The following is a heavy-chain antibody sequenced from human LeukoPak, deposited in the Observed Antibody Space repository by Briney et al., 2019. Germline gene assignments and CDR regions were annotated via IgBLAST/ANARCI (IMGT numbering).Heavy chain of an antibody. CDR3: ARVRISVGAPGYFDY. V-gene: IGHV3-7*01. Sequence: GGSLRLSCAASGFTFSSYWMSWVRQAPGKGLEWVANIKQGGSEKYYVDSVKGRFTISRDNAKNSLYLQMNSLRAEDTAAYYCARVRISVGAPGYFDYWGQGTLVTGSS. D-gene: IGHD1-26*01. CDR2: IKQGGSEK. J-gene: IGHJ4*02. CDR1: GFTFSSYW.